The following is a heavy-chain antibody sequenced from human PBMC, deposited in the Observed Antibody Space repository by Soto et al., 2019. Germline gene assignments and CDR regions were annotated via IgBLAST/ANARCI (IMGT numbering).Heavy chain of an antibody. J-gene: IGHJ6*01. Sequence: QVQLVQSGAEVQKPGSSVKVSCKASGGTFGRYTLSWVRQAPGQGLEWMGWIIPILEKANYARRFRGRLTITADTSPGTAYSDLSRLKSDDTGVYFCARGGKMGGVVAVWGKGTRVTVST. D-gene: IGHD1-26*01. V-gene: IGHV1-69*08. CDR1: GGTFGRYT. CDR3: ARGGKMGGVVAV. CDR2: IIPILEKA.